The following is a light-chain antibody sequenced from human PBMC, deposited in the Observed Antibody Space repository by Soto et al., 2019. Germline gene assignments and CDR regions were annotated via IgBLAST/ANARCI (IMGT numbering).Light chain of an antibody. CDR1: QSVSSSY. CDR2: GAS. V-gene: IGKV3-20*01. J-gene: IGKJ1*01. Sequence: EIVLTQSPGTLSLSPGERATLSCRASQSVSSSYLAWYQQKPGQAPRLLIYGASSRATGIPDRFSGSGSGTDFTLTISRLEPEDFAVYYCRLYGSSSPRTFGQGTKVEIK. CDR3: RLYGSSSPRT.